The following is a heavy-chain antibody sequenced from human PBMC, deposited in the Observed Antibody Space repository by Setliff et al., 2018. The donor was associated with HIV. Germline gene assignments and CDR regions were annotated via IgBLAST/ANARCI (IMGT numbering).Heavy chain of an antibody. CDR2: IYNSEIT. Sequence: SETLSLTCIVSGASISSDTWSWIRQPPGKGLQWIGFIYNSEITNYNPSLKSRVSMSVDTSKNQFSLRLTSVTAADTAVYYCARQITSVTPEMLVVNDAFDVWGQGKMVTVSS. D-gene: IGHD4-17*01. V-gene: IGHV4-59*01. CDR3: ARQITSVTPEMLVVNDAFDV. J-gene: IGHJ3*01. CDR1: GASISSDT.